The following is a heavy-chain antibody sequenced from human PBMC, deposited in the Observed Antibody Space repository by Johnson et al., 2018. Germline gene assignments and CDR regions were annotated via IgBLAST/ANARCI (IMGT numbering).Heavy chain of an antibody. CDR1: GFTFSSSW. D-gene: IGHD6-19*01. CDR2: IKCDGSEK. J-gene: IGHJ6*03. Sequence: VQLQESGGGVVQPGKSLRLSCAASGFTFSSSWMHWVCQAPEKEQEWVADIKCDGSEKYYVDSVKGRLTISRDNAKNPLYLQVNSLRAGDMNVYYCAREQWLARGPIYYYYMDVWGKGTTVTVS. CDR3: AREQWLARGPIYYYYMDV. V-gene: IGHV3-52*02.